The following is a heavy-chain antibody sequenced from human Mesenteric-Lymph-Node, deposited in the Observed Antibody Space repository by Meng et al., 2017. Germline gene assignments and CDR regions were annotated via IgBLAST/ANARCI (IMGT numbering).Heavy chain of an antibody. V-gene: IGHV4-39*07. Sequence: SETLSLTCTVSGGSISSASYYWGWIRQPPGKGLEWIGSMYYVGNSKYNPSIKSRVTILVDTSNNQFSLKLRSVTAADTAVYYCARHRDYAERDFDCWGQGKRVNGAS. J-gene: IGHJ4*02. D-gene: IGHD4/OR15-4a*01. CDR2: MYYVGNS. CDR1: GGSISSASYY. CDR3: ARHRDYAERDFDC.